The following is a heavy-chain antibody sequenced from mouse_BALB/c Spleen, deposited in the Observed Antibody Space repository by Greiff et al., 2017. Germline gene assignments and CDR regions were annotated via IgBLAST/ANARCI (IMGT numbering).Heavy chain of an antibody. J-gene: IGHJ4*01. V-gene: IGHV2-9*02. CDR2: IWAGGST. CDR1: GFSLTSYG. Sequence: VQLKESGPGLVAPSQSLSITCTVSGFSLTSYGVHWVRQPPGKGLEWLGVIWAGGSTNYNSALMSRLSISKDNSKSQVFLKMNSLQTDDTAMYYCAGYYYGSSRAMDYWGQGTSVTVSS. CDR3: AGYYYGSSRAMDY. D-gene: IGHD1-1*01.